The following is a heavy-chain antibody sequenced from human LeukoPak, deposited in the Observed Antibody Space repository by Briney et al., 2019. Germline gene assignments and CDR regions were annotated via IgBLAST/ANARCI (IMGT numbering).Heavy chain of an antibody. Sequence: GGSLRLSCVRSGFTVSSSFMSWVRPAPGKGLEWVSNLYNDAFDSATHYADSVKGRFTISRDNAQNTLYLQMNSLRAEDTAMYYCAREIGGGLHYFHSWGQGTPVTVSS. CDR2: LYNDAFDSAT. J-gene: IGHJ4*02. D-gene: IGHD1-26*01. CDR1: GFTVSSSF. V-gene: IGHV3-53*01. CDR3: AREIGGGLHYFHS.